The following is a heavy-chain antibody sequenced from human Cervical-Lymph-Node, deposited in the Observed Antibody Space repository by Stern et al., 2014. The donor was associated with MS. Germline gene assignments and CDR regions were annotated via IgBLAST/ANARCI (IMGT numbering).Heavy chain of an antibody. D-gene: IGHD3-22*01. CDR1: GFTFNTYA. J-gene: IGHJ4*02. Sequence: VQLVESGGGVVQPGRSLRLSCAASGFTFNTYAMHWVRQAPGKGLQWVSVISYDGSNKFYADSVKGRFTISRDNSKNTLYLQMNSLRAEDTAVYYCARGRYYYDNDNYSNYWGQGTLVTVSS. CDR2: ISYDGSNK. CDR3: ARGRYYYDNDNYSNY. V-gene: IGHV3-30-3*01.